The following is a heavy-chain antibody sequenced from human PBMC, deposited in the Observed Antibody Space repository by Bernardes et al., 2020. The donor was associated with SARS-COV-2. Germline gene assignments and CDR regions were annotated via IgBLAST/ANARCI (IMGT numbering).Heavy chain of an antibody. CDR2: IYYTGST. CDR1: GASIGRYF. Sequence: SDTLSPSCTVSGASIGRYFWSWIRQPPGKGLEWIGYIYYTGSTDYNPSLKSRVTMSIGTSKTQFSLKLSSVTAADTAVYYCARHPPREWAILGEFDYWGQVTLVTVSS. D-gene: IGHD1-26*01. V-gene: IGHV4-59*08. J-gene: IGHJ4*02. CDR3: ARHPPREWAILGEFDY.